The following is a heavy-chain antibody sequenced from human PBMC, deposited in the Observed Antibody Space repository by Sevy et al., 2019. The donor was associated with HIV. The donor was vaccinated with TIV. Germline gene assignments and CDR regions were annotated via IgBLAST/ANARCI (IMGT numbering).Heavy chain of an antibody. CDR3: ARHRRDGYNSFDY. Sequence: SETLSLTCTVSGGSISSYYWSWIRQPPGKGLEWIGYIYYSGSTNYNPSLKSRVTISVDTSKNQFSLKLSSVTAADTAVYYCARHRRDGYNSFDYWGQGTLATVSS. D-gene: IGHD5-12*01. CDR2: IYYSGST. V-gene: IGHV4-59*08. CDR1: GGSISSYY. J-gene: IGHJ4*02.